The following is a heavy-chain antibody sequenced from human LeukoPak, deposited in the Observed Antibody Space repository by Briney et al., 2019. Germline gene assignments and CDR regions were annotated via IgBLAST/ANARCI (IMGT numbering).Heavy chain of an antibody. J-gene: IGHJ4*02. D-gene: IGHD6-6*01. CDR3: ARVEPLYSSSSGLLDY. Sequence: ASVKVSCKASGYTFTSYYMHWVRQAPGQGLEWMGIINPSGGSTSYAQKFQGRVTMTRDTSTSTVYMELSSLRSEDTAVYYCARVEPLYSSSSGLLDYWGQGTLVTASS. CDR1: GYTFTSYY. V-gene: IGHV1-46*03. CDR2: INPSGGST.